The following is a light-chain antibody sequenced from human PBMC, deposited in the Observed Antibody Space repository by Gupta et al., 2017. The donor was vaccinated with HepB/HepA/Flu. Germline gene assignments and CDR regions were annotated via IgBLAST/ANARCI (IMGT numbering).Light chain of an antibody. V-gene: IGLV1-44*01. CDR1: SSNVGSNN. Sequence: SVLTQSTSISGTPGPRVTISCSGSSSNVGSNNVNWCQQRPGTAPKLLIYYNDERPSRVPERISGSKSGTSAALAISGLQAEDEADYYCAAWDTSRNDVVFGGGTKLTVL. CDR3: AAWDTSRNDVV. J-gene: IGLJ2*01. CDR2: YND.